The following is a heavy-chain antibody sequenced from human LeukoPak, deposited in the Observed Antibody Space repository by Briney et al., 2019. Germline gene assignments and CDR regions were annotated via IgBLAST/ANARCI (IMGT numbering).Heavy chain of an antibody. J-gene: IGHJ4*02. D-gene: IGHD3-10*01. CDR1: GYTFTSYY. CDR3: ARDPNPDYGVVRGGEFDY. CDR2: INPSGGST. V-gene: IGHV1-46*01. Sequence: ASVKVSCKASGYTFTSYYMHWVRQAPGQGLEWMGIINPSGGSTSYAQKFQGRVTMTRDTSTSTVYMELSSLRSEDTAVYYCARDPNPDYGVVRGGEFDYWGQGTLVTVSS.